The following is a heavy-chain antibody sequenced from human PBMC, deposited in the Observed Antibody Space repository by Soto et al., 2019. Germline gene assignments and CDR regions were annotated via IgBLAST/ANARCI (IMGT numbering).Heavy chain of an antibody. Sequence: SETLSLTCAVPGYSIGSGYYWAWIRQSPGKGLEWIGSIYHAGSVYYNPSLNGRVALSMDTSKNHFSLKLTSVTAADTAVYYCARTFDYYGMDVWGQVTTVTVSS. CDR3: ARTFDYYGMDV. CDR2: IYHAGSV. V-gene: IGHV4-38-2*01. J-gene: IGHJ6*02. CDR1: GYSIGSGYY.